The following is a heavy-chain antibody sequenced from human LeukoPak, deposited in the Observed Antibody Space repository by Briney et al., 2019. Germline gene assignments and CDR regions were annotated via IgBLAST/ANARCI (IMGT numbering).Heavy chain of an antibody. CDR1: GYTFTGYY. Sequence: ASVKVSCKASGYTFTGYYMHWVRQAPGQGLEWMGWINPNSGGTNYAQKFQGRVTMTRDTSTSTVYMELSSLRSEDTAVYYCARDHAAAAGTLFGYWGQGTLVTVSS. D-gene: IGHD6-13*01. J-gene: IGHJ4*02. V-gene: IGHV1-2*02. CDR2: INPNSGGT. CDR3: ARDHAAAAGTLFGY.